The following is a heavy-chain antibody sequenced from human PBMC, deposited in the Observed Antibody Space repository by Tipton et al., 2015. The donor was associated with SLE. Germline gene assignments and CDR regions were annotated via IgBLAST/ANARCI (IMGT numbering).Heavy chain of an antibody. CDR1: GGSISSGGYY. Sequence: LACTVSGGSISSGGYYWSWIRQHPGKGLEWIGEINHSGSTNYNPSLKSRVTISVDTSKNQFSLKLSSVTAADTAVYYCASPLGYCSSTSCYTLVYWGQGTLVTVSS. CDR3: ASPLGYCSSTSCYTLVY. CDR2: INHSGST. D-gene: IGHD2-2*02. J-gene: IGHJ4*02. V-gene: IGHV4-31*03.